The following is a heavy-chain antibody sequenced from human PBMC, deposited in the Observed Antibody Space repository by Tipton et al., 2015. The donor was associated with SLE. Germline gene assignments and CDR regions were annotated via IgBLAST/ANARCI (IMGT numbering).Heavy chain of an antibody. CDR3: AREGESDMTPVAGLGFDY. J-gene: IGHJ4*02. CDR1: GFTISSYA. CDR2: ISGSDGST. V-gene: IGHV3-23*01. D-gene: IGHD2-15*01. Sequence: SLRLSCAASGFTISSYAMSWVRQPPGKGLEWVSGISGSDGSTYYADSVKGRFTISRDNSKNTLYLQMNSLRAEDTAEYYCAREGESDMTPVAGLGFDYWGQGTLVTVSS.